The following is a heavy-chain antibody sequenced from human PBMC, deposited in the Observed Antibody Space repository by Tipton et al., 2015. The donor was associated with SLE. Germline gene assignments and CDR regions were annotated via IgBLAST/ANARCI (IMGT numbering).Heavy chain of an antibody. J-gene: IGHJ3*02. CDR2: ISSSSSYT. Sequence: SLRLSCAASGFTFGDYYMSWIRQAPGKGLEWVSYISSSSSYTNYADSVKGRFTISRDNAKNSLYLQMNSLRAEDTAVYYCARDRIRRREAFDIWGQGTMVTVSS. V-gene: IGHV3-11*05. CDR1: GFTFGDYY. CDR3: ARDRIRRREAFDI. D-gene: IGHD5-24*01.